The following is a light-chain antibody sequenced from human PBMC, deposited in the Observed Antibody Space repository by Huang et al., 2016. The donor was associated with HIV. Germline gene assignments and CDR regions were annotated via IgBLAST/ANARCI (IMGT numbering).Light chain of an antibody. V-gene: IGKV3-20*01. CDR3: HHYGATQWA. J-gene: IGKJ1*01. Sequence: ELVLTQSPGTLSSSPGGAAVISCRASQSRDKGLLAWYRQKPGQAPERLIFGASKRPSDIPDRFVGRGSGTDFSLTINGLDPEDFAFYFCHHYGATQWAFGRGTRVEMK. CDR1: QSRDKGL. CDR2: GAS.